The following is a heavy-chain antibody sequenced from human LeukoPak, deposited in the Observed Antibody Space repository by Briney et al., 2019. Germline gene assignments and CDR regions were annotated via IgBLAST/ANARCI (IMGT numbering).Heavy chain of an antibody. D-gene: IGHD3-22*01. CDR1: GFQFSTYS. Sequence: PGGSLRLSCEVSGFQFSTYSMDWVRQAPGKGLEWISFIASTGTTHYADSVKGRFTISRDNAKNSVYLQMNSLSAEDTAVYYCVGDPYKDSNNYPGYWGQGTLVTVSS. CDR3: VGDPYKDSNNYPGY. V-gene: IGHV3-48*01. J-gene: IGHJ4*02. CDR2: IASTGTT.